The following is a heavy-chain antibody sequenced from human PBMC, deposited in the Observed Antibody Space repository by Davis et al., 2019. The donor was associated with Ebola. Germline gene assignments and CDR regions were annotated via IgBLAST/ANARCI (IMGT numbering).Heavy chain of an antibody. CDR1: GFTFSTYG. D-gene: IGHD1-26*01. Sequence: SLKISCAASGFTFSTYGMHCVRQAPGKGLEWVAVISYDGSYQNTGDSVRGRFTISRDNSKNTLYLQMNSLRTEDTAVYLCAKAKWEVEYHYSGMDVWGKGTTVTVSS. CDR2: ISYDGSYQ. CDR3: AKAKWEVEYHYSGMDV. V-gene: IGHV3-30*18. J-gene: IGHJ6*04.